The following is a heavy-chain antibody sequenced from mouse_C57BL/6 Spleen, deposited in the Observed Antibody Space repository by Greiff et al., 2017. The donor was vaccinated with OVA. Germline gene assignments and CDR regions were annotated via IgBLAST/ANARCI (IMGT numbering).Heavy chain of an antibody. CDR3: ARNSRPDGYSFAY. CDR2: IDPSDSET. CDR1: GYTFTSYW. V-gene: IGHV1-52*01. J-gene: IGHJ3*01. D-gene: IGHD2-3*01. Sequence: VQLQQPGAELVRPGSSVKLSCKASGYTFTSYWMHWVKQRPIQGLEWIGNIDPSDSETHYNQKFKDKATLTVDKSSSTAYMQLSSLTSEDSAVYYCARNSRPDGYSFAYWGQGTLVTVSA.